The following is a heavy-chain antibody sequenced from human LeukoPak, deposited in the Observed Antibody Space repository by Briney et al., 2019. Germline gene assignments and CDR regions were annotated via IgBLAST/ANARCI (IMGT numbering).Heavy chain of an antibody. CDR3: ASFFCINGVCYYLDY. J-gene: IGHJ4*02. Sequence: ASVKVSCKASGYTFTSYAMGWVRQAPGHGLEWMGWINTNTGNPTYAQGFTGRFVFSLDTSASTAYLQISSLEAEDTAVYYCASFFCINGVCYYLDYWGQGTLVTVSS. V-gene: IGHV7-4-1*02. CDR2: INTNTGNP. D-gene: IGHD2-8*01. CDR1: GYTFTSYA.